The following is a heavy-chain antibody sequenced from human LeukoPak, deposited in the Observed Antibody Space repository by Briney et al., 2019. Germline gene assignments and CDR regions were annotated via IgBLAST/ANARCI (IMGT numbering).Heavy chain of an antibody. CDR3: ARARITMVRTIWAPDAFDI. J-gene: IGHJ3*02. Sequence: GGSLRLSCAASGFTFSSYAMHWVRQAPGKGLEWVAVISYDGSNKYYADSVKGRFTISRDNSKNTLYLQMNSLRAEDTAVYYCARARITMVRTIWAPDAFDIWGQGTMVTVSS. CDR2: ISYDGSNK. D-gene: IGHD3-10*01. V-gene: IGHV3-30*14. CDR1: GFTFSSYA.